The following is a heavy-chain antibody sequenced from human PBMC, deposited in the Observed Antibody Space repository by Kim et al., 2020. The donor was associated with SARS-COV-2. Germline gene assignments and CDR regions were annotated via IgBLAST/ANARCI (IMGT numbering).Heavy chain of an antibody. CDR1: GGSISSSGYY. CDR2: IYSSGNP. J-gene: IGHJ6*02. CDR3: ARGHNDIIRLDV. V-gene: IGHV4-39*07. Sequence: SETLSLTCSVSGGSISSSGYYWGWIRQPPGKGLEWIGSIYSSGNPYHNPSLKSRVTISVDTSKNQFSLKLTSVTAADTAMYYCARGHNDIIRLDVWGQGTTVTVSS.